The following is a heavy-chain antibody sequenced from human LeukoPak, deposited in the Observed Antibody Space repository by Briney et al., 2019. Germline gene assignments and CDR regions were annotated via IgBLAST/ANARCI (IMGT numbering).Heavy chain of an antibody. V-gene: IGHV3-30*18. J-gene: IGHJ6*02. CDR2: VSYDGSNK. CDR1: GFTFSSYG. D-gene: IGHD3-10*01. CDR3: AKDLRKLVRGVPDYYGMDV. Sequence: GRSLRLSCAASGFTFSSYGIHWVRQAPGKGLEWVAAVSYDGSNKFYADSVKGRFTISRDSSRNTLYLEMNSLSAEDTAVYYCAKDLRKLVRGVPDYYGMDVWGQGTTVTVYS.